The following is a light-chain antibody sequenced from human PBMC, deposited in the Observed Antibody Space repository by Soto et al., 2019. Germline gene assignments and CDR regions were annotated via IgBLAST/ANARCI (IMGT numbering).Light chain of an antibody. CDR3: QQYGSSPWT. CDR2: GAS. J-gene: IGKJ1*01. Sequence: EIVLTQSPGTLSLSPGERATLSCRASQSVSSSYLAWYQQKPGQAPRLLIYGASSRATGIPERFSGSGSGTDFTLTISRLEHEYFVVYYCQQYGSSPWTFGQGTKVEIK. V-gene: IGKV3-20*01. CDR1: QSVSSSY.